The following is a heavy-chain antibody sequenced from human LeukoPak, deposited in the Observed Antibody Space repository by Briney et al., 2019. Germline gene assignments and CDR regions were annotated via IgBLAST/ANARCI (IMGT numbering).Heavy chain of an antibody. CDR2: INTGNGDT. V-gene: IGHV1-3*04. CDR3: ARVPLSDASGHYYPH. D-gene: IGHD1-26*01. Sequence: ASVKVSCKTSGYTFTNYGMHWVRQAPRQGPEWMGWINTGNGDTKSSQRFQDRVTLTRDTSARTAYMELNSLNSEDTAVYYCARVPLSDASGHYYPHWGQGTLVTVSS. CDR1: GYTFTNYG. J-gene: IGHJ1*01.